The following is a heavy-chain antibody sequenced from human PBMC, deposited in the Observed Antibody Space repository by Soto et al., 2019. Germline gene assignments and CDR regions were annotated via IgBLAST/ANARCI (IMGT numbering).Heavy chain of an antibody. J-gene: IGHJ6*02. D-gene: IGHD3-9*01. CDR3: ASELRYFDWSPDYYYYGMDV. CDR1: GFTVSSNY. Sequence: EVQLVETGGGLIQPGGSLRLSCAASGFTVSSNYMSWVRQAPGKGLEWVSVIYSGGSTYYADSVKGRFTISRDNSKNTLYLQMNSLRAEDTAVYYCASELRYFDWSPDYYYYGMDVWGQGTTVTVSS. CDR2: IYSGGST. V-gene: IGHV3-53*02.